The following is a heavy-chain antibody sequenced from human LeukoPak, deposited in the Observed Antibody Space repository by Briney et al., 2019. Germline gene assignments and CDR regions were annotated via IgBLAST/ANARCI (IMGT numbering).Heavy chain of an antibody. Sequence: GGSLRLSCAASGFTFSSYEMNWVRQAPGKGLEWVSYISSSGSTIYYADSVKGRFTISRDNAKNSLYLQMNSLRAEDTALYYCAKDKSSGWRTPGGNWFDPWGQGTLVTVSS. D-gene: IGHD6-19*01. V-gene: IGHV3-48*03. CDR3: AKDKSSGWRTPGGNWFDP. CDR2: ISSSGSTI. J-gene: IGHJ5*02. CDR1: GFTFSSYE.